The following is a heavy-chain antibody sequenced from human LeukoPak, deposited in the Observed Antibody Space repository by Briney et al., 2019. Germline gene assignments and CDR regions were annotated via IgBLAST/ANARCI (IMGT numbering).Heavy chain of an antibody. V-gene: IGHV3-23*01. CDR2: ISGSGGST. CDR3: ARSSIAARPWLLSFDY. Sequence: PGGSLRLSCAASGFTFSSYAMSWVRQAPGKGLEWVSAISGSGGSTYYADSVKGRFTISRDNSKNTLYLQMNSLRAEDTAVYYCARSSIAARPWLLSFDYWGQGTLVTVSS. J-gene: IGHJ4*02. CDR1: GFTFSSYA. D-gene: IGHD6-6*01.